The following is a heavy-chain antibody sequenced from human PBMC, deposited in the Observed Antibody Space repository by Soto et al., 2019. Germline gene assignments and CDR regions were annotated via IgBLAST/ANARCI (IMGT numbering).Heavy chain of an antibody. CDR1: GGSISSYY. CDR3: ARGGIAVAGTLGDY. J-gene: IGHJ4*02. V-gene: IGHV4-59*01. Sequence: KTSETLSLTCTVSGGSISSYYWSWIRQPPGKGLEWIGYIYYSGSTNYNPSLKSRVTISVDTSKNQFSLKLSSVTAADTAVYYCARGGIAVAGTLGDYWGQGTLVTVSS. CDR2: IYYSGST. D-gene: IGHD6-19*01.